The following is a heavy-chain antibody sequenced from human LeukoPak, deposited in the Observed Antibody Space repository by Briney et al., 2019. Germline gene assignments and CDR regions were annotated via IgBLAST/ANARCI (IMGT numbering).Heavy chain of an antibody. CDR1: GFTFSGYA. Sequence: GGSLRLSCAASGFTFSGYAMNWVRQAPGKGLEWVSLIFASGSTTKYADSVKGRFTISRDNSKNTLYLQMNSLRAEDTAVYYCARGTSYYDYWGQGTQVTVSS. V-gene: IGHV3-23*05. J-gene: IGHJ4*02. CDR2: IFASGSTT. D-gene: IGHD3-10*01. CDR3: ARGTSYYDY.